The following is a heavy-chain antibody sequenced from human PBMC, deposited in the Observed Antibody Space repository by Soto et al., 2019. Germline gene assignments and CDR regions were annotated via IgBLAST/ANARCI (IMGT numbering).Heavy chain of an antibody. Sequence: PGGSLRLSCAASGFTFSSYGMHWVRQAPGKGLEWVAVISYDGSNKYYADSVKGRFTISRDNSKNTLYLQMNSLRAEDTAVYYCAKGYSGYDSTLDYWGQGILVTVSS. CDR3: AKGYSGYDSTLDY. D-gene: IGHD5-12*01. J-gene: IGHJ4*02. V-gene: IGHV3-30*18. CDR2: ISYDGSNK. CDR1: GFTFSSYG.